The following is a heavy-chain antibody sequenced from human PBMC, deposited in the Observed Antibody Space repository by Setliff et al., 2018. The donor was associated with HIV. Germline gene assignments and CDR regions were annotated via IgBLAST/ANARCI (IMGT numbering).Heavy chain of an antibody. CDR1: GGSISSGYYY. Sequence: ASETLSLTCTVSGGSISSGYYYWSWIRQHPGKGLEWIGRIHTSGTTNYNPSVKSRVTISVDTSKNQFSLKLSSVTAADTAVYYCARGHSYYRDIWGQGTMVTVSS. CDR2: IHTSGTT. V-gene: IGHV4-61*02. D-gene: IGHD3-10*01. J-gene: IGHJ3*02. CDR3: ARGHSYYRDI.